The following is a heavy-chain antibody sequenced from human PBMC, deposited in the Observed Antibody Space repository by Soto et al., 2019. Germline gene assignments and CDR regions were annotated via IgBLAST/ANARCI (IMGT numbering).Heavy chain of an antibody. CDR1: GYSFTDYW. V-gene: IGHV5-51*01. Sequence: GESLKISCKGSGYSFTDYWIGWVRQMPGKGLEWMGIIYPGDSDARYSPSFQGQVTISADKSISTTYLRWSSLKASDTAMYYCAVWFYSDTSGYKGYYFDYWGRGTLVTVS. D-gene: IGHD3-22*01. J-gene: IGHJ4*02. CDR3: AVWFYSDTSGYKGYYFDY. CDR2: IYPGDSDA.